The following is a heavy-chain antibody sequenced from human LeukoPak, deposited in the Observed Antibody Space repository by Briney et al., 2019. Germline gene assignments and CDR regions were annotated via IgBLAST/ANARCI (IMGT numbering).Heavy chain of an antibody. CDR1: GGTFSSYA. D-gene: IGHD5-24*01. CDR2: IIPIFGTA. CDR3: ARGEGDGYNFDWFDP. V-gene: IGHV1-69*05. J-gene: IGHJ5*02. Sequence: SVKVSCKASGGTFSSYAISWVRQAPGQGLEWMGGIIPIFGTANYAQKFQGRVTITTDESTSTAYMELSSLRSEDTAVYYCARGEGDGYNFDWFDPWGQGTLVTVSS.